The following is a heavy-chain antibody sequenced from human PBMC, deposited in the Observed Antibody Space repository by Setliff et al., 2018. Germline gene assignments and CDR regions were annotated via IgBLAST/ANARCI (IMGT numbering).Heavy chain of an antibody. J-gene: IGHJ4*02. CDR2: IYTSWST. CDR1: GGSISNTFYY. Sequence: SETLSLTCAVSGGSISNTFYYWTWIRQPAGKGLEWIGQIYTSWSTNYNPSLKSRVTISVDTSKNQFSLRLNSVTAADTAVYYCARTGTYRYFDYWGRGTLVTVSS. CDR3: ARTGTYRYFDY. D-gene: IGHD1-1*01. V-gene: IGHV4-61*09.